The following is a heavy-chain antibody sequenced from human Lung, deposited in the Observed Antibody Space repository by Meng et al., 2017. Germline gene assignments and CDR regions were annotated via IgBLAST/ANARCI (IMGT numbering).Heavy chain of an antibody. CDR2: INPNSGGT. D-gene: IGHD4-17*01. J-gene: IGHJ4*02. CDR3: ARDYGDPMIDY. Sequence: ASVKVSCKASGYTFTGYYMHWVRQAPGQRLEWMGWINPNSGGTNYAQKFQGRVTMTRDTSISTAYMELSRLRSGDTAVYHCARDYGDPMIDYWGQGTLVTVSS. V-gene: IGHV1-2*02. CDR1: GYTFTGYY.